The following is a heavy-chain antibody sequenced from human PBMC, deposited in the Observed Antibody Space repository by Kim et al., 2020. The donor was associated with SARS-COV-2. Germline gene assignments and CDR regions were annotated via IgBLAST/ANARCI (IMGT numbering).Heavy chain of an antibody. Sequence: SETLSLTCAVYGGSFSGYYWSWIRQPPGKGLEWIGEINHSGSTNYNPSLKSRVTISVDTSKNQFSLKLSSVTAADTAVYYCARAITTNNWFDPWGQGTLVTVSS. CDR1: GGSFSGYY. CDR2: INHSGST. V-gene: IGHV4-34*01. CDR3: ARAITTNNWFDP. D-gene: IGHD3-3*01. J-gene: IGHJ5*02.